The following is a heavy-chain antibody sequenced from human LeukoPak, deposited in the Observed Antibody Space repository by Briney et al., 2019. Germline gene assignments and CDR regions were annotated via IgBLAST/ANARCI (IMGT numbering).Heavy chain of an antibody. CDR2: IIPILGIA. D-gene: IGHD3-22*01. Sequence: ASVRVSCKASGGTFSSYTMSWVRQAPGQGLEWMGRIIPILGIANYAQKFQGRVTITADKSTSTAYMELSSLRSEDTAVYYCARDTDYYDSSGPKWFDPWGQGTLVTVSS. CDR3: ARDTDYYDSSGPKWFDP. V-gene: IGHV1-69*04. J-gene: IGHJ5*02. CDR1: GGTFSSYT.